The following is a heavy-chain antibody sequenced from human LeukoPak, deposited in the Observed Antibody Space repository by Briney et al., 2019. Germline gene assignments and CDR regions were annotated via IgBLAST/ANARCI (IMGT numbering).Heavy chain of an antibody. V-gene: IGHV3-23*01. Sequence: GGSLRLSCAASGFTFSSYAMSWVRQAPGKGLEWVSAISGSGGSTYYADSVKGRFTISRDNSKNTLYLQMNSLRAEDTAVYYCAKGYYDILTGYSRTYYYYYGMDVWGQGTTVTVSS. D-gene: IGHD3-9*01. CDR2: ISGSGGST. J-gene: IGHJ6*02. CDR3: AKGYYDILTGYSRTYYYYYGMDV. CDR1: GFTFSSYA.